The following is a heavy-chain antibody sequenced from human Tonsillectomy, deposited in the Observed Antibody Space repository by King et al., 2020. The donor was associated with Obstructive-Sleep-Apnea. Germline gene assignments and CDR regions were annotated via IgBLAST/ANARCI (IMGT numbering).Heavy chain of an antibody. J-gene: IGHJ4*02. Sequence: VQLVESGGGLVQPGGSLKLSCAASGFSFSGSAMHWVRQASGKGLGWVGRVSSKANNYATVYAASVTGRFTISRDDSRHTAYLRMNSLKTEDTAVYFCTGRGILGATTGYAYWSQGTLVTVSS. V-gene: IGHV3-73*01. CDR3: TGRGILGATTGYAY. CDR1: GFSFSGSA. D-gene: IGHD1-26*01. CDR2: VSSKANNYAT.